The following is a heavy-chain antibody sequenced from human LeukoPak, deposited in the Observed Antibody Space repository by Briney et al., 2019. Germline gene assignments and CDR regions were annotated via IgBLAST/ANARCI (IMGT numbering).Heavy chain of an antibody. CDR1: GFTFSSYA. D-gene: IGHD6-19*01. V-gene: IGHV3-23*01. J-gene: IGHJ6*03. Sequence: GGSLRLSCAASGFTFSSYAMSWVRQAPGKGLEWVSAISGSGGSTYYADSVKGRFTISRDNSKNTLYLQMNSLRAEDTAVYYCAKGGAGTGYYYYMDVWGKGTTVTVSS. CDR2: ISGSGGST. CDR3: AKGGAGTGYYYYMDV.